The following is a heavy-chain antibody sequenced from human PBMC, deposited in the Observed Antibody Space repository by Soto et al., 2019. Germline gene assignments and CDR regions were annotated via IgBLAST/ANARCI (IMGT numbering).Heavy chain of an antibody. CDR3: AKGKTSGWYYFDY. V-gene: IGHV3-23*01. Sequence: GGSLRLSCAASGFTFSNFAMSWVRQAPGRGLEWVSGISASGRDIRYADSVKDRFTVSRDNSKNTLYLQMNSLRAEDTAIYYCAKGKTSGWYYFDYWGQGALVTVSS. CDR1: GFTFSNFA. D-gene: IGHD6-19*01. CDR2: ISASGRDI. J-gene: IGHJ4*02.